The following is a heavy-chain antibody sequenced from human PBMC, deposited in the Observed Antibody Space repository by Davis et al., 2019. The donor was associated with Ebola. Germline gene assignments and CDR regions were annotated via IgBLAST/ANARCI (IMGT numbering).Heavy chain of an antibody. J-gene: IGHJ3*02. Sequence: GESLKTPCAASGFTFSSYAMSWVRQAPGKGLEWVSAISGSGGSTYYADSVKGRFTISRDNSKNTLYLQMNSLRAEDTAVYYCAKDIRGRPFCDAFDIWGQGTMVTVSS. V-gene: IGHV3-23*01. CDR2: ISGSGGST. D-gene: IGHD3-16*01. CDR3: AKDIRGRPFCDAFDI. CDR1: GFTFSSYA.